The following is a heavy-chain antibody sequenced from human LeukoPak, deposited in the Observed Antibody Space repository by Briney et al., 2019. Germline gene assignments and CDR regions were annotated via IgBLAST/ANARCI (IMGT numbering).Heavy chain of an antibody. CDR2: ISGDGGST. J-gene: IGHJ4*02. V-gene: IGHV3-43*02. D-gene: IGHD2-15*01. CDR3: AKDPRPYCSGGSCCSASSY. Sequence: SGGSLRLSCAASGFTFDDYAMHWVRQAPGKGLEWVSLISGDGGSTYYADSVKGRFTISRDNSKNSLYLQMNSLRTEDTALYYCAKDPRPYCSGGSCCSASSYWGQGTLVTVSS. CDR1: GFTFDDYA.